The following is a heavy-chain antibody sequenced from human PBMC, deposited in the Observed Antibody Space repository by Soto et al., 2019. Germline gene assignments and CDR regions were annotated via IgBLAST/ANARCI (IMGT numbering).Heavy chain of an antibody. CDR1: GFTFSSYG. D-gene: IGHD4-17*01. CDR3: ASSDGDYYYYGMDV. Sequence: QVQLVESGGGVVQPGRSLRLSCAASGFTFSSYGMHWVRQAPGKGLEWVAVIWYDGSNKYYADSVKGRFTISRDNSKNTLYLQMNSLRAEDTAVYYCASSDGDYYYYGMDVWGQSTTVTVSS. J-gene: IGHJ6*02. V-gene: IGHV3-33*01. CDR2: IWYDGSNK.